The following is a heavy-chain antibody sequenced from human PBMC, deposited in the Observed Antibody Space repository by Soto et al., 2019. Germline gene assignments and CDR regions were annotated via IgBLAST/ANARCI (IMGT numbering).Heavy chain of an antibody. CDR2: IYHSGST. V-gene: IGHV4-4*02. J-gene: IGHJ6*03. D-gene: IGHD5-18*01. CDR1: SGSISSSNW. CDR3: ARDTAMVTNRYYYYMDV. Sequence: QVQLQESGPGLVKPSGTLSLTCAVSSGSISSSNWWSWVRQPPGKGLEWIGEIYHSGSTNYNPSLKSRVTISVDKSKNQFSLKLSSVTAADTAVYYCARDTAMVTNRYYYYMDVWGKGTTVTVSS.